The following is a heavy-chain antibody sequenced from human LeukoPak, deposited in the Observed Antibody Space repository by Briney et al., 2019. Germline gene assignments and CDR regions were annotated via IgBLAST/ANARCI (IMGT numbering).Heavy chain of an antibody. Sequence: GESLKIYCKDSGYSFTSYWIGWVREMPGKGLEWMGIIYPGDSDTIYSPSFQGQVTISADKSINTAYLQWTSLKASDTAIYYCARRGEAMDPFDYWGQGTLVTVSS. J-gene: IGHJ4*02. CDR3: ARRGEAMDPFDY. CDR1: GYSFTSYW. D-gene: IGHD5-18*01. V-gene: IGHV5-51*01. CDR2: IYPGDSDT.